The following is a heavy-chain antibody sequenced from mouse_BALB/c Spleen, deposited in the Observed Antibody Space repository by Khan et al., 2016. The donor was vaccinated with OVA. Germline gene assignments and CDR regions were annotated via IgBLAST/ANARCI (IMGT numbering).Heavy chain of an antibody. J-gene: IGHJ3*01. CDR1: GYSITSGYY. CDR2: ISYDGSN. V-gene: IGHV3-6*02. CDR3: ARGYDGYYWFAY. D-gene: IGHD2-3*01. Sequence: VQLKESGPGLVKPSQSLSLTCSVTGYSITSGYYWNWIRQFPGNKLEWMGYISYDGSNNYNPSLKNRISITRDTSKNQFFLKLNSVTTEDTATYYCARGYDGYYWFAYWGQGTLVTVAA.